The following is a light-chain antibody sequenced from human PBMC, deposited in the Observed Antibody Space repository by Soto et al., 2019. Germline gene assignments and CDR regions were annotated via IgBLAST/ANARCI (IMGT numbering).Light chain of an antibody. Sequence: DIQMTQSPSYLSASVGDRVTSTCRASQTISTYLNWYQQNPGKAPKLLIYAASNLQNGVPSRFSGSGSGTDFTLTISSLQPEDFATYYCQKSSSIPYTFGQGTKLEIK. V-gene: IGKV1-39*01. CDR1: QTISTY. J-gene: IGKJ2*01. CDR3: QKSSSIPYT. CDR2: AAS.